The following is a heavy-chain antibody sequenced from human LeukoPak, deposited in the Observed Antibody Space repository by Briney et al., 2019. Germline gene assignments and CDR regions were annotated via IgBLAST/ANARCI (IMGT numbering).Heavy chain of an antibody. CDR2: IYYSGST. J-gene: IGHJ4*02. Sequence: SETLSLTCTVSGGSISSYYWSWIRQPPGKGLEWIGYIYYSGSTNYNPSLKSRVTISVDTSKNQFSLKLSSVTAADTAVYYCARDRGYSSSSDYWGQGTLVTVSS. CDR3: ARDRGYSSSSDY. D-gene: IGHD6-6*01. CDR1: GGSISSYY. V-gene: IGHV4-59*01.